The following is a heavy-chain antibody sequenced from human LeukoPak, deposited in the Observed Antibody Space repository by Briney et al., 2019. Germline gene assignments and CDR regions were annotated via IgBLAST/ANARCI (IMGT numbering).Heavy chain of an antibody. CDR3: ASGTMIVPRAFDI. J-gene: IGHJ3*02. CDR1: GGAISSRSYS. V-gene: IGHV4-31*03. CDR2: IDYSGST. Sequence: KPSETLSLTCTVSGGAISSRSYSWSWIRQHPGKGLEWIGYIDYSGSTYYNPSLKSRVTISVDTSKNQFSLKLSSVTAADTAVYYCASGTMIVPRAFDIWGQGTMVTVSS. D-gene: IGHD3-22*01.